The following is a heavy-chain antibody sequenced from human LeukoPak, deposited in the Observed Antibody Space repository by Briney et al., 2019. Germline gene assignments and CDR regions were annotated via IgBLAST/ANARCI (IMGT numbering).Heavy chain of an antibody. CDR1: GGTFSSYA. CDR2: IIPIFGTA. V-gene: IGHV1-69*01. CDR3: ARDIHKYSSSWKDAFDI. D-gene: IGHD6-13*01. Sequence: SVTVSCKASGGTFSSYAISWVRQAPGQGLEWMGGIIPIFGTANYAQKFQGRVTITADESTSTAYMELSSLRSEDTAVYYCARDIHKYSSSWKDAFDIWGQGTMVTVSS. J-gene: IGHJ3*02.